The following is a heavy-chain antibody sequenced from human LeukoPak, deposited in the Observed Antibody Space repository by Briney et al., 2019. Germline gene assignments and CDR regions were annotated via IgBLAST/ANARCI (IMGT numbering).Heavy chain of an antibody. CDR1: GYSFASYW. V-gene: IGHV5-51*01. Sequence: GESLKISCKGSGYSFASYWIAWVRQMPGKGLEWMGIIYPSDSDTRYSPSFRGQVTISADKSIDTAYLQWSSLKASDTAIYYCARRGESYEWFDPWGQGTLVTVSS. J-gene: IGHJ5*02. CDR3: ARRGESYEWFDP. CDR2: IYPSDSDT. D-gene: IGHD1-26*01.